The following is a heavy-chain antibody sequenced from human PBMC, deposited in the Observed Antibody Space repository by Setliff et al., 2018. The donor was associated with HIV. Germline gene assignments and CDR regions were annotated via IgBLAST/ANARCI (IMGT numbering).Heavy chain of an antibody. D-gene: IGHD6-19*01. V-gene: IGHV3-48*01. CDR2: ISSSSSTI. CDR3: ARDSSSDWYYGKSHDN. J-gene: IGHJ4*02. Sequence: GGSLRLSCAASGFTFSIYGMNWVRQALGEGLEWVSYISSSSSTIYYADSVKGRFTISRDNAGDSLYLQMNSLRVEDTAVYFCARDSSSDWYYGKSHDNWGQGTLVTVSS. CDR1: GFTFSIYG.